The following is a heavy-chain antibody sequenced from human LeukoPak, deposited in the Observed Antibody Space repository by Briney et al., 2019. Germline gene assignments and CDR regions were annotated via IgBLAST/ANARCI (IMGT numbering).Heavy chain of an antibody. J-gene: IGHJ4*02. CDR3: TRHRSEGASGWPRRIDS. V-gene: IGHV5-51*01. CDR1: GYSFTSYW. D-gene: IGHD6-19*01. CDR2: IYPGDSDT. Sequence: GESLKISCKGSGYSFTSYWIAWVRQMPGKGLEWMGIIYPGDSDTRYSPSFQDHVTISADKSASTAYLQWSSLETSDSAMYYCTRHRSEGASGWPRRIDSWGQGTLVTVSS.